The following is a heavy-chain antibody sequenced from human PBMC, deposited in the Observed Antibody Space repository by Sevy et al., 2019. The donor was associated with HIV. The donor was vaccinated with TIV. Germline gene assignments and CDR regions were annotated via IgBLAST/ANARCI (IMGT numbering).Heavy chain of an antibody. CDR3: AREKRHDYYYYGMDV. D-gene: IGHD1-1*01. CDR2: ISGSGSTI. J-gene: IGHJ6*02. CDR1: GFTSSDYY. V-gene: IGHV3-11*01. Sequence: GGSLRLSCVGFGFTSSDYYMSWIRQAPGKGLEWVSYISGSGSTIDYADSVKGRFTISRDNAKNSLYLKMNSLRAEDTAVYYCAREKRHDYYYYGMDVWGQWTTVTDSS.